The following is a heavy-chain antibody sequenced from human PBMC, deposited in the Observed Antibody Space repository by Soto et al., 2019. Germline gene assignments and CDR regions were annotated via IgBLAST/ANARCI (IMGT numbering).Heavy chain of an antibody. V-gene: IGHV4-59*01. Sequence: SDTLSLTCTISGGSISSNFWSWIPQPPGKGLEWIGYIYYSGSTNYNPSLKSRVTISVDTSKNQFSLKLSSVTAADTAVYYCARPLGYSDAFDIWGQGTMVTVSS. CDR3: ARPLGYSDAFDI. CDR1: GGSISSNF. J-gene: IGHJ3*02. CDR2: IYYSGST. D-gene: IGHD6-13*01.